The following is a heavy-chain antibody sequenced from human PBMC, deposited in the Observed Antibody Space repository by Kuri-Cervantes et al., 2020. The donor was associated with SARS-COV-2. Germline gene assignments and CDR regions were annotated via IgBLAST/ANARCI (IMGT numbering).Heavy chain of an antibody. CDR2: INPNSGGT. J-gene: IGHJ6*03. Sequence: ASVKVSCKASGGTFSSYAISWVRQAPGQGLEWMGWINPNSGGTNYAQKFQGRVTMTRDTSISTAYMELSRLISEDTAVYYCARGGVEATILYVRGVGRSYMDVWGKGTTVTVSS. V-gene: IGHV1-2*02. D-gene: IGHD3-9*01. CDR3: ARGGVEATILYVRGVGRSYMDV. CDR1: GGTFSSYA.